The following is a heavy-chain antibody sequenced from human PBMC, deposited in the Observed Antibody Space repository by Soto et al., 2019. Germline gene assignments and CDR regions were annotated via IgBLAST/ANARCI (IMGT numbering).Heavy chain of an antibody. V-gene: IGHV5-51*01. CDR3: AKPHHYDSSGDYPDY. CDR2: IYPGDSDT. CDR1: GYSFTNYW. D-gene: IGHD3-22*01. J-gene: IGHJ4*02. Sequence: GESLKISCKVSGYSFTNYWIGWVRQMPGKGLEWVGIIYPGDSDTRYSPSFQGQVTISADKSISTAYLQWSSLKASDTAMYYCAKPHHYDSSGDYPDYWGQGTPVTVSS.